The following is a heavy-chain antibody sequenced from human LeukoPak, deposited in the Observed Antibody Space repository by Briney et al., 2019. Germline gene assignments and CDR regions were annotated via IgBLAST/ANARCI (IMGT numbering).Heavy chain of an antibody. Sequence: PGGSLRLSCTASGFTFINYWRLWVRQAPGRGLVFVSRINRYGRRSNYADSLKGRSTVSRDNVQNTLYLQMNSLRAEGTAVYYCVTGLMAGMAIWGQGTLVTVSS. D-gene: IGHD6-19*01. CDR1: GFTFINYW. J-gene: IGHJ4*02. CDR3: VTGLMAGMAI. CDR2: INRYGRRS. V-gene: IGHV3-74*01.